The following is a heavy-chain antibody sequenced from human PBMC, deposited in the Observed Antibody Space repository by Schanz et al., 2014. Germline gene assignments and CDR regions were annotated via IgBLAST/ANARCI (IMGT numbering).Heavy chain of an antibody. CDR1: GFTFSSYG. CDR3: AKDQLANYRGSGYNWFDP. D-gene: IGHD3-10*01. CDR2: IRFDGSDK. J-gene: IGHJ5*02. Sequence: QVQLVESGGGVVQPGGSLRLSCAASGFTFSSYGMHWVRQAPGKGLEWVTFIRFDGSDKYYADSVKGRFSVSRDNSKTTLYLQMNSLRADGTAVYYCAKDQLANYRGSGYNWFDPWGQGTLVTVSS. V-gene: IGHV3-30*02.